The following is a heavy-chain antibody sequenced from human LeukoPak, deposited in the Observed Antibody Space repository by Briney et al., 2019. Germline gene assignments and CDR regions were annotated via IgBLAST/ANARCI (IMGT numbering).Heavy chain of an antibody. D-gene: IGHD3-22*01. V-gene: IGHV4-39*07. CDR2: IYYSGST. Sequence: SETLSLTCTVSGGSISSSSYYWGWIRQPPGKGLEWIGSIYYSGSTYYNPSLKSRVTISVDTSKNQFSLKLSSVTAADTAVYYCARLSQWLLPDYWGQGTLVTVS. CDR3: ARLSQWLLPDY. CDR1: GGSISSSSYY. J-gene: IGHJ4*02.